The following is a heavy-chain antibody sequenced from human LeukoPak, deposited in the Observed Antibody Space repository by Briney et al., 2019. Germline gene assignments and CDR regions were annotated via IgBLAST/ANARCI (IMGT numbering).Heavy chain of an antibody. J-gene: IGHJ3*02. CDR1: GYTFTSYD. CDR2: MNPNSGNT. Sequence: ASVTVSCKASGYTFTSYDNNWVRQAPGQGIEWMGWMNPNSGNTGYAQKFQGRVTITRNTSISTAYMELSSLRSEDTAVYYCARAWVISRLGDAFDIWGQGTMVTVSS. CDR3: ARAWVISRLGDAFDI. D-gene: IGHD7-27*01. V-gene: IGHV1-8*03.